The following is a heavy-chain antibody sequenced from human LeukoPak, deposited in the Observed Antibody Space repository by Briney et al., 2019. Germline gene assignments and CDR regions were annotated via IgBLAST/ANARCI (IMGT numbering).Heavy chain of an antibody. D-gene: IGHD6-19*01. CDR1: GFTFDDYA. CDR3: AKLAVAGTGAFDI. Sequence: GGSLRLSCAASGFTFDDYAMHWVRQAPGKGLEWVAFIGTDTRTTHYGDSVKGRFIISRDNSKNTLYLQMNSLRAEDTAVYYCAKLAVAGTGAFDIWGQGTMVTVSS. V-gene: IGHV3-NL1*01. CDR2: IGTDTRTT. J-gene: IGHJ3*02.